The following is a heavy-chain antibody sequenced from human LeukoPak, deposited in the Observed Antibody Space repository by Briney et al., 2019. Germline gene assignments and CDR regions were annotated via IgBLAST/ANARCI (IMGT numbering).Heavy chain of an antibody. CDR1: GFTFSSYG. D-gene: IGHD3-16*02. CDR2: IWYDGSNK. Sequence: GGSLRLSCAASGFTFSSYGMHWVRQAPGKGLEWVAVIWYDGSNKYYADSVKGRFTISKDNSKNTLYLQMNSLRAEDTAVYYCARAATHYDYVWGSYRHPWYFDYWGQGTLVTVSS. V-gene: IGHV3-33*01. CDR3: ARAATHYDYVWGSYRHPWYFDY. J-gene: IGHJ4*02.